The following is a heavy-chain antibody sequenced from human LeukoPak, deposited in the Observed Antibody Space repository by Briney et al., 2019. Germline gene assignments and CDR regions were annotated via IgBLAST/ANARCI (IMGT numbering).Heavy chain of an antibody. CDR2: TYYRSRWNN. Sequence: TLSLTCAISWDSVSSNSVAWSWLRQSPSRGLEWLGRTYYRSRWNNEYAESVKSRITINPDTSNNQFSLQLNSVTPEDTAVYYCVRWSHSSHYFDYWGQGTLVTVSS. J-gene: IGHJ4*02. CDR1: WDSVSSNSVA. V-gene: IGHV6-1*01. CDR3: VRWSHSSHYFDY. D-gene: IGHD6-13*01.